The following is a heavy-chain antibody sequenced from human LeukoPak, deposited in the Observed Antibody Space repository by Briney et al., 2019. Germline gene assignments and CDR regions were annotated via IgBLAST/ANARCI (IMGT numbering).Heavy chain of an antibody. CDR3: AKREGYCSGGSCYTFDY. J-gene: IGHJ4*02. Sequence: GGALRLSCAASGFTFSSYAMSWVRQAPGKGLEWVSAISGSGGSTYYADSVKGRFTISRDNSKNTLYLQMNSLRAEDTAVYYCAKREGYCSGGSCYTFDYWGQGTLVTVSS. CDR2: ISGSGGST. D-gene: IGHD2-15*01. CDR1: GFTFSSYA. V-gene: IGHV3-23*01.